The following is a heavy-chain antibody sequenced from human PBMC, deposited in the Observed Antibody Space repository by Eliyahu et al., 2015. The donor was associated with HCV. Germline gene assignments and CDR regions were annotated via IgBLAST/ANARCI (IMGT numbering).Heavy chain of an antibody. CDR2: IXHTGST. CDR3: ARASVVLWFGRDDAFDI. V-gene: IGHV4-34*01. J-gene: IGHJ3*02. Sequence: QDHLQQWGAGLLRPSETLSLTCAVXGGSFRGYXWSWIRQSPGKGLEXIGEIXHTGSTKYNPSLKGRVSLSADSSKSQFSLTLTSVTSADTAMYYCARASVVLWFGRDDAFDIWGQGTMVTVSS. CDR1: GGSFRGYX. D-gene: IGHD3-10*01.